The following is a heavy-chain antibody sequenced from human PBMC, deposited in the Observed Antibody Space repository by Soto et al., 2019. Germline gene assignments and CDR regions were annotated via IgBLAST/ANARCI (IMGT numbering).Heavy chain of an antibody. V-gene: IGHV3-74*01. CDR1: GFTFSSYW. D-gene: IGHD6-19*01. J-gene: IGHJ4*02. CDR2: NNSDGSDT. Sequence: EVQLVESGGGLVQPGGSLRLSCAASGFTFSSYWMYWVRQAPGKGLVWVSRNNSDGSDTGYADSVKGRFTISRDNAKNTLYLQMNSLSAEATAVYYCARDRGWSLFDYWGQGTLVTVSS. CDR3: ARDRGWSLFDY.